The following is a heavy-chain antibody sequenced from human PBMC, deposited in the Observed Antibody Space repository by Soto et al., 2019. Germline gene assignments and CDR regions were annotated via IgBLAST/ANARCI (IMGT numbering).Heavy chain of an antibody. D-gene: IGHD2-8*01. Sequence: QVQLVESGGGLVKPGGSLRLSCAASGFTFSDFYMSWIRQAPGKGLEWISYISSSGTTTYYTDAVKGRFTISRDNAKNSRDRQMNTLRDEDTAVYYCARIWGGGGYALIYWGQGTLVTVSS. CDR3: ARIWGGGGYALIY. V-gene: IGHV3-11*01. CDR1: GFTFSDFY. CDR2: ISSSGTTT. J-gene: IGHJ4*02.